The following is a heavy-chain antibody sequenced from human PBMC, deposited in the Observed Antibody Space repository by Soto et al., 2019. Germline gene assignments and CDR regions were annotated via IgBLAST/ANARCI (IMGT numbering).Heavy chain of an antibody. CDR2: IYDSGSA. Sequence: QVQLQESGPGLVKPSKPLSLTCFVPVDSIGRGGTFWTGFGQHPGKGLEWIGYIYDSGSAFYNPSLKSRVTMSVDTSKNQFSLNLRSVTAADTAVFYCARGILRPNHYMDVWGKGTAVAVSS. CDR1: VDSIGRGGTF. CDR3: ARGILRPNHYMDV. V-gene: IGHV4-31*03. J-gene: IGHJ6*03. D-gene: IGHD1-26*01.